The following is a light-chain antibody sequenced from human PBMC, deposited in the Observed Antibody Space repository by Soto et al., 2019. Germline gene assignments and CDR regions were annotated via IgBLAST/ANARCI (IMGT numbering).Light chain of an antibody. CDR2: SHN. CDR1: SSNIGSNT. CDR3: ATWDDRLDGYV. J-gene: IGLJ1*01. V-gene: IGLV1-44*01. Sequence: QSVLTQSPSASGTPGQRVIISCSGSSSNIGSNTVNWYQQLPGTAPKLLIYSHNQRPSGVPDRFSGSQSGTLASLAISGLQSEDEADYYCATWDDRLDGYVFGTGTKLTVL.